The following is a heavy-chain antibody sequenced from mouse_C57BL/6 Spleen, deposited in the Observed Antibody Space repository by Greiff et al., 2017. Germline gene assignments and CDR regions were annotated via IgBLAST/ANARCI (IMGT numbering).Heavy chain of an antibody. D-gene: IGHD2-3*01. V-gene: IGHV2-2*01. CDR3: VKKCLDYDDSFMDY. J-gene: IGHJ4*01. CDR2: IWSGGST. CDR1: GFSLTSYG. Sequence: QVQLQQSGPGLVQPSQSLSITCTVSGFSLTSYGVHWVRPSPGKGLEWLGVIWSGGSTDYNAAFISRLSISKDNSKSQVFFKMNSLQADDTAIYYCVKKCLDYDDSFMDYWGKGTSVTVSS.